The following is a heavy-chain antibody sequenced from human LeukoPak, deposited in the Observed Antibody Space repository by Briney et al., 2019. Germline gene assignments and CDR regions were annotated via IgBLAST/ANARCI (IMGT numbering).Heavy chain of an antibody. V-gene: IGHV3-11*01. CDR3: ARKGSTGDY. CDR2: ISSSGNSI. D-gene: IGHD1-1*01. CDR1: GFTFGDYY. J-gene: IGHJ4*02. Sequence: GGSLRLSCAASGFTFGDYYMSWIRQAPGKGLEWVSYISSSGNSIYYADSVKGRFTISRDNGKNSLYLQMNSPRAEDTAVYYCARKGSTGDYWGQGTLVTVSS.